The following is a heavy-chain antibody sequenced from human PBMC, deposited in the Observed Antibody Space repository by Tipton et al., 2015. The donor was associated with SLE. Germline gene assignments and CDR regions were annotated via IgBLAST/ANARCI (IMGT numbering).Heavy chain of an antibody. CDR1: GFSFNDAW. V-gene: IGHV3-11*06. Sequence: GSLRLSCAASGFSFNDAWMSWVRQAPGKGLEWVSLIDSSGDYTYYADSVKGRFTVSRDNAKNSLYLQMTSLRVEDTAVYYCARERLRVADYWGQGTQVTVSS. D-gene: IGHD4-17*01. CDR2: IDSSGDYT. J-gene: IGHJ4*02. CDR3: ARERLRVADY.